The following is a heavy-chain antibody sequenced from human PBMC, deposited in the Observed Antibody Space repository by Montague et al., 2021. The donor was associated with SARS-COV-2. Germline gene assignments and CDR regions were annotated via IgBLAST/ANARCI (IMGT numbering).Heavy chain of an antibody. CDR2: VNQSGTT. Sequence: SETLSLTCAISGGSFSNYYWSWIRQPPGKGLEWIGEVNQSGTTIYNPSVKSGVTISVDTSKNQFSLKLSSVTAADTAVYYCARHGYYETYDAFDIWGQGTMVTVSS. D-gene: IGHD3-22*01. V-gene: IGHV4-34*01. J-gene: IGHJ3*02. CDR3: ARHGYYETYDAFDI. CDR1: GGSFSNYY.